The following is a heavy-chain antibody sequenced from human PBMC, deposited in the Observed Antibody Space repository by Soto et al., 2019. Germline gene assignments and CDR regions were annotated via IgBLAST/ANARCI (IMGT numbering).Heavy chain of an antibody. Sequence: VASVKVSCKASGFTFTSSAVQWVRQARGQRLEWIGWIVVGSGNTNYAQKFQEKITITRDMSTSTAYMELSSLRSEDTAVYYCAAARGGDCSSTSCYNWFDPWGQGTLVTVSS. CDR1: GFTFTSSA. V-gene: IGHV1-58*01. CDR3: AAARGGDCSSTSCYNWFDP. D-gene: IGHD2-2*01. J-gene: IGHJ5*02. CDR2: IVVGSGNT.